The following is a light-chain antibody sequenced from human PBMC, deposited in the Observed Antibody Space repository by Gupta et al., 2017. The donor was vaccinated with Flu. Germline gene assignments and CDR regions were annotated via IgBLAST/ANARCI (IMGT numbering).Light chain of an antibody. CDR3: QQYSTYRWT. J-gene: IGKJ1*01. Sequence: DIQMTQSPSTLSAFVGDRVTITCRASQSITSWLAWYQQKPGKAPKLLIFKASNLESGVPSTFSGSGSGTEFTLTIISLQPDDFATYYCQQYSTYRWTFGRGTKVEI. CDR1: QSITSW. CDR2: KAS. V-gene: IGKV1-5*03.